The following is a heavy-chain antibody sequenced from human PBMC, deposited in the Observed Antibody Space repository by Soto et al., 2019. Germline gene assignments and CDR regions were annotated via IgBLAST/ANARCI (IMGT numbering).Heavy chain of an antibody. D-gene: IGHD6-19*01. CDR3: ARDPKPYSSGTPFDY. J-gene: IGHJ4*02. V-gene: IGHV3-33*01. CDR2: IWYDGSNK. CDR1: GFTFSSYG. Sequence: QVQLVESGGGVVQPGRSLRLSCAASGFTFSSYGMHWVRQAPGKGLEWVAVIWYDGSNKYYADSVKGRFTISRDNSKNTLYLQMNSLRAEDTAVYYCARDPKPYSSGTPFDYWGQGTLVTVSS.